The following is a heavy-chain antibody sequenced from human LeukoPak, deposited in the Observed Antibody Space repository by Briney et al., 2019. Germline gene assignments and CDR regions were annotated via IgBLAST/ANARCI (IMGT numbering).Heavy chain of an antibody. V-gene: IGHV5-51*01. Sequence: GESLKISCKGSGYSFTSYWIGWVRQMPGKGLEWMGIIYPGDSDSRYSPSFQGQATISADKSISTAYLQWSSLKASDTAMYYCARNEKLWFGELLGYFDYWGQGTLVTVSS. CDR1: GYSFTSYW. D-gene: IGHD3-10*01. J-gene: IGHJ4*02. CDR2: IYPGDSDS. CDR3: ARNEKLWFGELLGYFDY.